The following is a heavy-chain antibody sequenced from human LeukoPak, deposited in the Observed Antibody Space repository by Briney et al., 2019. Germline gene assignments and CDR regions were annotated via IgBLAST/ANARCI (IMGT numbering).Heavy chain of an antibody. CDR2: IIPILGIA. Sequence: GSSVKVSCKASGGTFSSYAISWVRQAPGQGLEWMGRIIPILGIANYAQEFQGRVTITADKSTSTAYMELSSLRSEDTAVYYCASLGSSQGYWGQGTLVTVSS. D-gene: IGHD5-18*01. J-gene: IGHJ4*02. CDR1: GGTFSSYA. CDR3: ASLGSSQGY. V-gene: IGHV1-69*04.